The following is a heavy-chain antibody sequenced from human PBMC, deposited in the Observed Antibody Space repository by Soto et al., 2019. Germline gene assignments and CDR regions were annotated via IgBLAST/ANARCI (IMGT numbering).Heavy chain of an antibody. D-gene: IGHD2-15*01. CDR3: TKIGGAGGY. J-gene: IGHJ4*02. V-gene: IGHV3-15*01. CDR2: IKNKGDGGTT. CDR1: GFTFITAW. Sequence: EVQLVESGGGLVKPGGSLRLSCAASGFTFITAWMSWVRQAPGKGLEWVALIKNKGDGGTTDYAAPVKGRFTISRDDSKNTLYLQMNSLKTEDTALYYCTKIGGAGGYWGQGTLVTVSS.